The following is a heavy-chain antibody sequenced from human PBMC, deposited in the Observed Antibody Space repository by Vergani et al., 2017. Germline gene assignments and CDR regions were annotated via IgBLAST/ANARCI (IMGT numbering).Heavy chain of an antibody. V-gene: IGHV3-21*01. J-gene: IGHJ4*02. Sequence: EVQLVESGGGLVKPGGSLRLSCAASGFTLCRYGMNWGRQAPGKGLEWVSSISSSSSYIYYADPVKCRFTISRDNAKNSLYLQMNSLRAEDTAVYYCARDPVGYWGQGTLVTVSS. CDR2: ISSSSSYI. D-gene: IGHD4-23*01. CDR1: GFTLCRYG. CDR3: ARDPVGY.